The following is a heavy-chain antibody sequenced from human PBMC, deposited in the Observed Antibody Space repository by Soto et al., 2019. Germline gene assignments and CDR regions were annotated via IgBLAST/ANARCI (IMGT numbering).Heavy chain of an antibody. Sequence: LRLSCAASGFTFSSYWMNWVRQAPGKGLVWVSRINHDGGSTSYADSVKGRFTISRDNAKNTLYLQMNSLRAEDTAVYYCARAMGMDVWGQGTTVTVSS. CDR1: GFTFSSYW. CDR3: ARAMGMDV. V-gene: IGHV3-74*01. J-gene: IGHJ6*02. CDR2: INHDGGST.